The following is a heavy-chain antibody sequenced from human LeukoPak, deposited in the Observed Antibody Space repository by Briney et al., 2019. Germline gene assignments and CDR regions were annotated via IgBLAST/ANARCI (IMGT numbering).Heavy chain of an antibody. V-gene: IGHV3-15*01. CDR1: GFTFSNAW. J-gene: IGHJ4*02. D-gene: IGHD6-13*01. CDR2: IKSKTDGGTT. CDR3: TTDPTSAAGRGY. Sequence: GGSLRLSCAASGFTFSNAWMSWVRQAPGEGLEWVGRIKSKTDGGTTDYAAPVKGRFTISRDDSKNTLYLQMNSLKTEDTAVFYCTTDPTSAAGRGYWGGGTRVSVSS.